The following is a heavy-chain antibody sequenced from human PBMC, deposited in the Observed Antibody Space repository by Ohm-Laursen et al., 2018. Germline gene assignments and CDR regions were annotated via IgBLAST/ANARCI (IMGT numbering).Heavy chain of an antibody. V-gene: IGHV3-30*03. CDR3: ARDGSRSYYDY. D-gene: IGHD3-10*01. CDR2: ISYDGSNK. J-gene: IGHJ4*02. CDR1: GITFSSYG. Sequence: SLRLSCSAFGITFSSYGMHWVRQAPGKGLEWVAVISYDGSNKYYADSVKGRFTISRDNSKNTLYLQMNSLRVEDTAMYYCARDGSRSYYDYWGQGTLVTVSS.